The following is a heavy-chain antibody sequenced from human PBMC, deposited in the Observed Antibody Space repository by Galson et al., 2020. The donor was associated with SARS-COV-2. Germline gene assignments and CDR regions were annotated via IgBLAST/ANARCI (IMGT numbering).Heavy chain of an antibody. D-gene: IGHD1-1*01. CDR2: IYHSGST. CDR3: AKQGENAGGAAFDI. V-gene: IGHV4-38-2*01. CDR1: GYSISSGYY. Sequence: SETLSLTCAVSGYSISSGYYWGWIRQPPGQGLEWIGGIYHSGSTYYNPSLKSRVTISVDTSKNQFSLKLSSVTAADTAVYYCAKQGENAGGAAFDIWGKGTMVTVSS. J-gene: IGHJ3*02.